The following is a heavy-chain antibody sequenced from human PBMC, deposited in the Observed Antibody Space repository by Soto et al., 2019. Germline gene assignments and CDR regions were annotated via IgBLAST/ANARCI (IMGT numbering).Heavy chain of an antibody. CDR2: IYYSGRD. CDR1: GGSISSSSYY. CDR3: ATGGGNYYYFDY. V-gene: IGHV4-39*01. D-gene: IGHD1-26*01. J-gene: IGHJ4*02. Sequence: QLQLQESGPGLVKPSETLSLTCTVSGGSISSSSYYWGWIRQPPGKGLEWIGSIYYSGRDYYNPSRGSRVTISVDTSKNQCSLRLSSVTAADTAVYYCATGGGNYYYFDYWGQGTLVTVSS.